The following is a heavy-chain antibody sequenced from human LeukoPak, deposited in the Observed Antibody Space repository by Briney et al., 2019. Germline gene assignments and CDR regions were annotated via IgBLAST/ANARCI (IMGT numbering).Heavy chain of an antibody. CDR2: TSSSDAGT. D-gene: IGHD6-19*01. J-gene: IGHJ3*02. CDR1: GFTLSSYA. Sequence: GGSLRLSCAASGFTLSSYAMSWVRQAPGKGLEWVSATSSSDAGTYYAESVRGRFTISRDNAKNSLYLQMNSLRVEDTAVYYCARDKIAVAGTGAFDIWGQGTMVTVSS. CDR3: ARDKIAVAGTGAFDI. V-gene: IGHV3-23*01.